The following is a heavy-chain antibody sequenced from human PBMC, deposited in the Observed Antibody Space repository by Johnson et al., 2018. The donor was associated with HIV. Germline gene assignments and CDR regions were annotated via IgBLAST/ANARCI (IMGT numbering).Heavy chain of an antibody. V-gene: IGHV3-11*04. CDR3: ARQLGSDAFDI. J-gene: IGHJ3*02. Sequence: QVQLVESGGGLVQPGGSLRLSCAASGFKFSDFYMTWIRQVPGKGLECVAYISSSGAGIYYADSVKGRFTISRDNSKNSLYLQMNSLRAEDTAVYYCARQLGSDAFDIWGQGTMVTVSS. CDR1: GFKFSDFY. D-gene: IGHD7-27*01. CDR2: ISSSGAGI.